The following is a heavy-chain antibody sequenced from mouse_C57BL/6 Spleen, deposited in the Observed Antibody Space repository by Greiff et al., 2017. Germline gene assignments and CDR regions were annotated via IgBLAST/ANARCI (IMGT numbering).Heavy chain of an antibody. Sequence: VQLQPSGPELVKPGASVKMSCKASGYTFTDYNMHWVKQSPGKSLEWIGYINPNNGGTSYNQKFKGKATLTVNKSSSTAYMELRSLTSEDSAVYYCARSNYNGYCHYAMCYWGQGTSVPVSS. CDR1: GYTFTDYN. CDR3: ARSNYNGYCHYAMCY. D-gene: IGHD2-3*01. V-gene: IGHV1-22*01. CDR2: INPNNGGT. J-gene: IGHJ4*01.